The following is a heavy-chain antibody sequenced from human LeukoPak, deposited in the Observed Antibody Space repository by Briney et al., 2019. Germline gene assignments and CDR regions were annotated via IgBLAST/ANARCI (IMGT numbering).Heavy chain of an antibody. CDR1: GFTFSSYW. V-gene: IGHV3-74*01. J-gene: IGHJ6*02. Sequence: PGGSLRLSCAASGFTFSSYWMHWVRQAPGKGLVWVSRINSDGSSTNYADSVKGRFTISRDNSKNTLYLQMNSLRAEDTAVYYCARTPMFYFYGMDVWGRGTTVTVSS. D-gene: IGHD2-15*01. CDR3: ARTPMFYFYGMDV. CDR2: INSDGSST.